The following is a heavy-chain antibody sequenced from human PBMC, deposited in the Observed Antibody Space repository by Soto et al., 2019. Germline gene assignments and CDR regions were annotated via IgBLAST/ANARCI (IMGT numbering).Heavy chain of an antibody. D-gene: IGHD6-19*01. CDR1: GYTFTGYY. J-gene: IGHJ4*02. CDR2: INPNSGGT. CDR3: ARVIAVAGRHFDY. Sequence: ASVQVSCKASGYTFTGYYMHWVRQAPGQGLEWMGWINPNSGGTNYAQKFQGRVTMTRDTSISTAYMELSRLRSDDTAVYYCARVIAVAGRHFDYWGQGTLVTVYS. V-gene: IGHV1-2*02.